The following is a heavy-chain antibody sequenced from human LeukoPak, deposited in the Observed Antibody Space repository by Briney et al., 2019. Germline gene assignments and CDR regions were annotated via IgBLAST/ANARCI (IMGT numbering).Heavy chain of an antibody. CDR1: GFTFNSYA. D-gene: IGHD5-18*01. CDR3: TARLRGYYSWDDY. V-gene: IGHV3-64D*06. J-gene: IGHJ4*02. CDR2: IISNGGST. Sequence: GGSLRLSCSASGFTFNSYAMHWVRQAPGKGLEYVSAIISNGGSTYYADSVRGRFTISRDNSKNTLYLQMSSLRAEDTAVYYCTARLRGYYSWDDYWGQGTLVTVSS.